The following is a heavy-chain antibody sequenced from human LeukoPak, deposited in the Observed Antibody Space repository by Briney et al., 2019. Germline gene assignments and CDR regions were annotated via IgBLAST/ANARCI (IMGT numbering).Heavy chain of an antibody. CDR3: ARARGLYGMDV. J-gene: IGHJ6*02. CDR2: IYYSGST. Sequence: SETLSLTCTVSGGSISSYYWSWIRQPPGKGLEWIGYIYYSGSTNYNPSLKSRVTISVDTTKNQFSLKLSSVTAADTAVYYCARARGLYGMDVWGQGTTVTVSS. V-gene: IGHV4-59*01. CDR1: GGSISSYY. D-gene: IGHD1-26*01.